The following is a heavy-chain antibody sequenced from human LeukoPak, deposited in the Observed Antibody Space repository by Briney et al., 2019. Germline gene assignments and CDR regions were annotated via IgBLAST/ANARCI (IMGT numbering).Heavy chain of an antibody. CDR1: GGSISSGGYY. CDR3: ARAYQLLYAWFDP. Sequence: SETLSPTCTVSGGSISSGGYYWSWIRQHPGKGLEWIGYIYYSGSTYYNPSLKSRVTISVDTSKNQFSLKLSSVTAADTAVYYCARAYQLLYAWFDPWGQGTLDTVSS. CDR2: IYYSGST. J-gene: IGHJ5*02. D-gene: IGHD2-2*02. V-gene: IGHV4-31*03.